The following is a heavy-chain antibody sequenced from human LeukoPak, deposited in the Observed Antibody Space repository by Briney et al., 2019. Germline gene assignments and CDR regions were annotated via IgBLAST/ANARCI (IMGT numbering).Heavy chain of an antibody. Sequence: PGGSLRLPCAASGSTFRSYAMHWVRQAPGKGLEWVAVISYDGSNKYYADSVKGRFTISRDNSKNPLYLQMNSLRAEDTAVYYCASRSRGDDDSSGYLGAFDIWGQGTMVTVSS. CDR2: ISYDGSNK. CDR1: GSTFRSYA. CDR3: ASRSRGDDDSSGYLGAFDI. J-gene: IGHJ3*02. V-gene: IGHV3-30-3*01. D-gene: IGHD3-22*01.